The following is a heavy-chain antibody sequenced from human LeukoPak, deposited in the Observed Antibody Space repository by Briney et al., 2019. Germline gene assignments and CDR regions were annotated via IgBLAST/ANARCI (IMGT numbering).Heavy chain of an antibody. D-gene: IGHD6-13*01. CDR2: INHSGST. Sequence: SEPLSLTCVVYGGSFSGHYWSWIRQPPGQGLEWIGEINHSGSTNYNPSLKSRVTISVDSSKSQFSLNLSSVTAADTAVYYCARPTTAAAGRLVFDIWGQGTMVTVSS. CDR3: ARPTTAAAGRLVFDI. CDR1: GGSFSGHY. V-gene: IGHV4-34*01. J-gene: IGHJ3*02.